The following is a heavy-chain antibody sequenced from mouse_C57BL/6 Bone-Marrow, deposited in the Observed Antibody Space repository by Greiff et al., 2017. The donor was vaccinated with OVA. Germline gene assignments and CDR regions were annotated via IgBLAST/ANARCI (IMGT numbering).Heavy chain of an antibody. J-gene: IGHJ1*03. CDR2: IHPNSGST. Sequence: VQLQQPGAELVKPGASVTLSCKASGYTFTSYWMHWVKQRPGQGLEWIGMIHPNSGSTNYNEKFKSKATLTVDKSSSTAYMQLSSLTSEDSAVYYCARSGSSYWYFDVWGTGTTVTVSS. V-gene: IGHV1-64*01. CDR1: GYTFTSYW. D-gene: IGHD1-1*01. CDR3: ARSGSSYWYFDV.